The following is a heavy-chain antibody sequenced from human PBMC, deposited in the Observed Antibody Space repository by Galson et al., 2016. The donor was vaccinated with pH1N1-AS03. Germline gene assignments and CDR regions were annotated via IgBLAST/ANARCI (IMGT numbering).Heavy chain of an antibody. J-gene: IGHJ4*02. D-gene: IGHD1-26*01. CDR1: GYTFTTNV. CDR2: INAGNGNT. Sequence: SVKVSCKASGYTFTTNVLHWVRQAPGQRLEWMGWINAGNGNTKYSREFQGRLTITRDTSASTAYMELTSLRSDDMAVYSCARACAGASDIGNYQTNYYFDYWGQGTLVTVSS. V-gene: IGHV1-3*03. CDR3: ARACAGASDIGNYQTNYYFDY.